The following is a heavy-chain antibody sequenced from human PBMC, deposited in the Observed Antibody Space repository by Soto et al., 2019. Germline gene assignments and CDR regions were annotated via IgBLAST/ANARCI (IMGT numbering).Heavy chain of an antibody. J-gene: IGHJ4*02. CDR2: ISAYSGST. Sequence: QVQLVQSGAEVKKPGASVKVSRKASGYTFTTYGISWVRQAPGQGLEWMGWISAYSGSTKFAQKLQGKVTMTTATSTTSADMELRSLTSDDTAVYYCARDFTKSSSWPYYFDYWGQGTLVTVSS. CDR3: ARDFTKSSSWPYYFDY. CDR1: GYTFTTYG. D-gene: IGHD6-13*01. V-gene: IGHV1-18*01.